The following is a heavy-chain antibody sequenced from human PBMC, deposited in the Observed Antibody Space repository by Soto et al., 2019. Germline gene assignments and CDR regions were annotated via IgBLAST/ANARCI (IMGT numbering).Heavy chain of an antibody. CDR2: ISSSSSYI. V-gene: IGHV3-21*01. Sequence: GSLRLSCAASGFTFSSHSMNWVRQAPGKGLEWVSSISSSSSYIYYADSVKGRFTISRDNAKNSLYLQMNSLRAEDTAVYYCARFRYDSSGYYYDQFDYWGQGTLVTVSS. J-gene: IGHJ4*02. CDR1: GFTFSSHS. CDR3: ARFRYDSSGYYYDQFDY. D-gene: IGHD3-22*01.